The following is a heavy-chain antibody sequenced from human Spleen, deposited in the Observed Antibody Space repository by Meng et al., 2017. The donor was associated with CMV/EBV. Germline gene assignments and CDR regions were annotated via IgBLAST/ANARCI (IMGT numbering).Heavy chain of an antibody. CDR1: GFTFSNYR. J-gene: IGHJ4*02. D-gene: IGHD1/OR15-1a*01. V-gene: IGHV3-30*02. CDR3: AKDPGPRLPWYYFDY. CDR2: IRYDGSNK. Sequence: GESLKISCAASGFTFSNYRLKWVRQAPGKGLEWVAFIRYDGSNKYYADSVKGRFTISRDNSKNTLYLQMNSLRAEDTAVYYCAKDPGPRLPWYYFDYWGQGTLVTVSS.